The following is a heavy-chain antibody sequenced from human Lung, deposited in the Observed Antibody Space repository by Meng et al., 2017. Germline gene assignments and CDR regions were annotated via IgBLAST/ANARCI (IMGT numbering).Heavy chain of an antibody. CDR1: GFSFSSYA. D-gene: IGHD3-10*01. Sequence: VVLVGSGGGLVQPGGSLRLSCAASGFSFSSYAMSWVRHAPGKGLEWVSALSGGGFTTYYADSVKGRFAISRHNSKNTLYLQMNSLRAEDTALYYCAKYSYGLGDYLDYWGQGALVTVSS. J-gene: IGHJ4*02. CDR3: AKYSYGLGDYLDY. CDR2: LSGGGFTT. V-gene: IGHV3-23*04.